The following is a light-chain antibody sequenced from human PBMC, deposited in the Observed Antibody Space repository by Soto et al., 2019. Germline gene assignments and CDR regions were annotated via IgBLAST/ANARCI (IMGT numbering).Light chain of an antibody. V-gene: IGLV1-44*01. J-gene: IGLJ3*02. CDR3: AAWDDSLNGWV. CDR1: SSNIGSNT. Sequence: QAVVTQPPSASGTPGQRVTISCSGSSSNIGSNTVNWYQQLPGTAPTLLIYYNNQRPSGVPDRFSGSKSGTSASLSISGLQSEDEAHYYCAAWDDSLNGWVFGGGTKLTVL. CDR2: YNN.